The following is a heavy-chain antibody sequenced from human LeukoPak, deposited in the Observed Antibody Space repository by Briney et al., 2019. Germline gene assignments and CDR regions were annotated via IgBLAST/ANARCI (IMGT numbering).Heavy chain of an antibody. CDR2: IYYSGST. J-gene: IGHJ4*02. CDR3: ARRRGYSLDY. V-gene: IGHV4-59*08. D-gene: IGHD5-18*01. Sequence: PPETLSLTCTVSGGSSSSYYWSWIRQPPGKGLEWIGYIYYSGSTNYNPSLKSRVTISVDTSKNQFSLKLSSVTAADTAVYYCARRRGYSLDYWGQGTLVTVSS. CDR1: GGSSSSYY.